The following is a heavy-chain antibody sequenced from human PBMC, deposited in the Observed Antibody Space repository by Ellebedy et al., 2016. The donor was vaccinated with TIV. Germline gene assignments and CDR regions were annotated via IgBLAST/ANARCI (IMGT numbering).Heavy chain of an antibody. D-gene: IGHD6-19*01. CDR1: GGSISSSSYY. CDR3: ARGLRLGQWLASPFDY. Sequence: SETLSLXCTVSGGSISSSSYYWGWIRQPPGKGLEWIGSIYYSGSTYYNPSLKSRVTISVDTSKNQFSLKLSSVTAADTAVYYCARGLRLGQWLASPFDYWGQGTLVTVSS. CDR2: IYYSGST. V-gene: IGHV4-39*07. J-gene: IGHJ4*02.